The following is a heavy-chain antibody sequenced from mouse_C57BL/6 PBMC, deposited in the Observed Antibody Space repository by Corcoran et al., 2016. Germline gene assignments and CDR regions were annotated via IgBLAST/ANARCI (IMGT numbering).Heavy chain of an antibody. CDR3: AREHYGYFDV. Sequence: DVQLQESGPGLVKPSQSLSLTCSVTGYSITSGYYWNWIRQFPGNKLEWMGYISYDGSNNYNPSLKNRISITRDTSKNQFFLKLNSVTTEDTATYYCAREHYGYFDVWGTGTTVTVSS. J-gene: IGHJ1*03. CDR1: GYSITSGYY. CDR2: ISYDGSN. V-gene: IGHV3-6*01.